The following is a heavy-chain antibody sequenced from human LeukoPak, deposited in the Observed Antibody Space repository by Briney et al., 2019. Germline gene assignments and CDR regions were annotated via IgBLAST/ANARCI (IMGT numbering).Heavy chain of an antibody. CDR3: ARWGSSWEYNWFDP. CDR2: IYYSGST. V-gene: IGHV4-59*11. CDR1: GGAMSIHY. J-gene: IGHJ5*02. D-gene: IGHD6-13*01. Sequence: SVKLSLSCNVAGGAMSIHYWSWIRNHPGKGLEWIGYIYYSGSTNYNPSLKSRVTISVDTSKNQFSLKLTSVTAAHTAVYFCARWGSSWEYNWFDPWGQGTLVTVSS.